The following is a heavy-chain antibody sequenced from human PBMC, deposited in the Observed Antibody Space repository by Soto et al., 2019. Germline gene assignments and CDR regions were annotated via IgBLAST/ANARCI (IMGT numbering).Heavy chain of an antibody. Sequence: SVKVSCKASGGTFSSYAISWVRQAPGQGLEWMGGIIPIFGTANYAQKFQGRVTITADKSTSTAYMELSSLRSEDTAVYYCARDLNFRYSSSLFYWRQGTLVTVSS. CDR3: ARDLNFRYSSSLFY. CDR2: IIPIFGTA. D-gene: IGHD6-13*01. J-gene: IGHJ4*02. V-gene: IGHV1-69*06. CDR1: GGTFSSYA.